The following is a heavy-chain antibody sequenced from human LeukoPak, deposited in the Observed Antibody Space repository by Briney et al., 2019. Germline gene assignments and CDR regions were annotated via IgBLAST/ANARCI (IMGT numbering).Heavy chain of an antibody. CDR3: TKDRQGPNQYHMDV. Sequence: PGGSLRLSCAASGFTFSSLWMSRVRQAPGRGPEWVANINQDGGTTYYVASVKGRSTISRDNAKNSLSLQMSSLRAEDTAVYYCTKDRQGPNQYHMDVWGKGTTVTVSS. J-gene: IGHJ6*03. CDR2: INQDGGTT. V-gene: IGHV3-7*01. CDR1: GFTFSSLW.